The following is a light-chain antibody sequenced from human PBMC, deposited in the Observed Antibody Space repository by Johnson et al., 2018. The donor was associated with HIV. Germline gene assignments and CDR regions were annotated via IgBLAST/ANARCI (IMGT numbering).Light chain of an antibody. J-gene: IGLJ1*01. CDR3: GTWDSSLSAVYV. V-gene: IGLV1-51*02. CDR2: EDY. CDR1: SSNIENYF. Sequence: QSVLTQPPSVSAAPGQRVNISCSGHSSNIENYFVSWYQQLPGAAPRLLIYEDYKRPSGIPDRFSGSKSGTSATLGITGLQTGDEADYYCGTWDSSLSAVYVFGTGTKVTVL.